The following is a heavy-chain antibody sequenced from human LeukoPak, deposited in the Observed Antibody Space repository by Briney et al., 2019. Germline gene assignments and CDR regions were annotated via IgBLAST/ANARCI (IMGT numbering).Heavy chain of an antibody. CDR3: ARVLDSSGYYYGFDP. Sequence: PGGSLRLSCAASGFTFSSYEINWVRQAPGKGLEWLSYISSGGDTIYYADSLKGRFTISRDNAKNSLYLQMNSLRAEDTAVYYCARVLDSSGYYYGFDPWGQGTLVTVSS. J-gene: IGHJ5*02. D-gene: IGHD3-22*01. CDR2: ISSGGDTI. CDR1: GFTFSSYE. V-gene: IGHV3-48*03.